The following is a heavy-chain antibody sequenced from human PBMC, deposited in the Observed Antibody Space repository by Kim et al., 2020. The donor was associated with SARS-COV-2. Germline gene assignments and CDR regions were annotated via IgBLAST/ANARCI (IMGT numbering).Heavy chain of an antibody. Sequence: GGSLRLSCAASGFTFSSYSMNWVRQAPGKGLEWVSSISSSSSYIYYADSVKGRFTISRDNAKNSLYLQMNSLRAEDTAVYYCARAAFYYYGSGRQRNWFDPWGQGTLVTVSS. V-gene: IGHV3-21*01. CDR3: ARAAFYYYGSGRQRNWFDP. J-gene: IGHJ5*02. CDR2: ISSSSSYI. D-gene: IGHD3-10*01. CDR1: GFTFSSYS.